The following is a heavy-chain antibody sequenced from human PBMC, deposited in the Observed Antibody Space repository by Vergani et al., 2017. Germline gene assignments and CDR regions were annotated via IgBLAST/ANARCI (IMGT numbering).Heavy chain of an antibody. CDR3: AKDKWAQYRAPKLLWFGELSG. CDR1: GFTFSSYA. V-gene: IGHV3-23*01. D-gene: IGHD3-10*01. Sequence: EVQLLESGGGLVQPGGSLRLSCAASGFTFSSYAMSWVRQAPGKGLEWVSAISGSGGSTYYADSVKGRFTISRDNSKNTLYLQMNSLRAEDTAVYYCAKDKWAQYRAPKLLWFGELSGWGQGTLVTVSS. J-gene: IGHJ4*02. CDR2: ISGSGGST.